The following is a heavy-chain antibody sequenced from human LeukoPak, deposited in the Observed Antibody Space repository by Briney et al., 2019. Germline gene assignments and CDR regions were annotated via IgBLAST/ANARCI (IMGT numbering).Heavy chain of an antibody. CDR1: GYTLTELS. Sequence: GASVKVSCKVSGYTLTELSMHWVRQAPGKGLEWMGGFDPEDGETIYAQKFQGRVTMTEDTSTDTAYMELSSLRSGDTAVYYCARGRITGTSPDYYYYMDVWGKGTTVTVSS. D-gene: IGHD1-20*01. V-gene: IGHV1-24*01. CDR3: ARGRITGTSPDYYYYMDV. CDR2: FDPEDGET. J-gene: IGHJ6*03.